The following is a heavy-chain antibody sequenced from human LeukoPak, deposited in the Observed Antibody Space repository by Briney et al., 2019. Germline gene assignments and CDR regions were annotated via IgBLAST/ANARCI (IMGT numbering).Heavy chain of an antibody. J-gene: IGHJ4*02. V-gene: IGHV1-69*04. D-gene: IGHD2-2*01. CDR2: IIPILGIA. CDR3: AREGVVPAASNRGDY. Sequence: SVKVSCKASGGTFSSYAISWVRQAPGQGLEWMGRIIPILGIANYAQKFQGRVTITADKSTSTAYMELSSLRSEDTAVYYCAREGVVPAASNRGDYWGQGTLVTVSS. CDR1: GGTFSSYA.